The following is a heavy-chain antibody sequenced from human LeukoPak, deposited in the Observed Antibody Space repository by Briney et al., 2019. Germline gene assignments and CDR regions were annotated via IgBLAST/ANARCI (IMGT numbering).Heavy chain of an antibody. CDR3: ARDLGASVVTAGPDY. V-gene: IGHV3-30*03. J-gene: IGHJ4*02. CDR1: GFTFNNYG. CDR2: ISHGDGNNK. D-gene: IGHD2-21*02. Sequence: GRSLRLSCAASGFTFNNYGMHWVRQAPGKGLEWVAVISHGDGNNKFYADSVKGRFTISRDDSKNTLFLQMNSLRLEDTAMYYCARDLGASVVTAGPDYWGQGTLVTVSS.